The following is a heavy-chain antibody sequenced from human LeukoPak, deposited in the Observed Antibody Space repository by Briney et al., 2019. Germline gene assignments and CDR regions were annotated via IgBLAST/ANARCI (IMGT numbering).Heavy chain of an antibody. J-gene: IGHJ4*02. V-gene: IGHV1-2*06. CDR1: GYTFSGHY. D-gene: IGHD5-18*01. Sequence: ASVKVSCKASGYTFSGHYLHWVRQAPGQGLEWMGRVNPNSGGTKYAQKFQNRVTMTSDTSVSTAYMELNGLRSDDTAIYYCTRSWIQLWTPDFDHWGQGTLVTVSS. CDR3: TRSWIQLWTPDFDH. CDR2: VNPNSGGT.